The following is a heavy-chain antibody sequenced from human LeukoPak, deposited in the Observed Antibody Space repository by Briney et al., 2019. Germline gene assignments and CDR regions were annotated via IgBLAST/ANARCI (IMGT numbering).Heavy chain of an antibody. CDR2: ISTYNGNT. J-gene: IGHJ5*02. Sequence: GASVKVSCKASGYTFTSHDINWVRQAPGQGLEWMGWISTYNGNTNYAQKFHGRVTMTTDTSTSTAYMELRSLRSDDTAIYYCARDVPGSIGTTARFDPWGQGTLVTVSS. CDR3: ARDVPGSIGTTARFDP. CDR1: GYTFTSHD. D-gene: IGHD1-1*01. V-gene: IGHV1-18*01.